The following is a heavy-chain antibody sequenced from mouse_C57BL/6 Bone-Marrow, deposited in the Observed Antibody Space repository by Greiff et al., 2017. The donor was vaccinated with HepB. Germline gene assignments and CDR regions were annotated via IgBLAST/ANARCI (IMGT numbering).Heavy chain of an antibody. J-gene: IGHJ1*03. CDR1: GYSITSGYY. CDR3: AGGDYGSSYGYFDV. V-gene: IGHV3-6*01. CDR2: ISYDGSN. Sequence: EVQLQESGPGLVKPSQSLSLTCSVTGYSITSGYYWNWIRQFPGNKLEWMGYISYDGSNNYNPSLKNRISITRDTSKNQFFLKLNSVTTEDTATYYCAGGDYGSSYGYFDVWGTGTTVTVSS. D-gene: IGHD1-1*01.